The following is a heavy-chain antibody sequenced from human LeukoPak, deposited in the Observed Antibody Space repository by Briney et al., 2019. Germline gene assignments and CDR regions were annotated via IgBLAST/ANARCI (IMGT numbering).Heavy chain of an antibody. V-gene: IGHV4-59*01. CDR2: IDHSGST. D-gene: IGHD3-9*01. CDR1: GASIIGSY. Sequence: SETLSLTCTVSGASIIGSYCSWIRQPPGEGLEWIGYIDHSGSTNYRPSPRGRVTLSVDTSKNQFSLKVNSVTAADTAVYYCARIDSAYYYGMDVWGQGTTVTVSS. J-gene: IGHJ6*02. CDR3: ARIDSAYYYGMDV.